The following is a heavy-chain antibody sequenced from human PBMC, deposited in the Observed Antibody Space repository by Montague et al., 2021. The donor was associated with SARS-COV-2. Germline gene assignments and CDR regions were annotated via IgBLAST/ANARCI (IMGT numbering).Heavy chain of an antibody. Sequence: SLRLSCAASGFTFSYYGMHWVRQAPGKGLDWVAVIWSDGNNEYYADSVKGRSTISRDNSKNTVYLQMNSLRPEDTAVYYCAKGFTGRSYGKVDYWGQGTLITVSS. CDR2: IWSDGNNE. V-gene: IGHV3-33*06. J-gene: IGHJ4*02. CDR1: GFTFSYYG. CDR3: AKGFTGRSYGKVDY. D-gene: IGHD5-18*01.